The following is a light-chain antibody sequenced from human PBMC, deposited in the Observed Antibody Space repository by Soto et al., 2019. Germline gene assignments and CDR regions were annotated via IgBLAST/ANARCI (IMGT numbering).Light chain of an antibody. Sequence: QSALTQPPSASGSPGQSVTISCTGTSSDVGGYNYVSWYQQHPGKAPKLMIYDVIKRPSGVPDRFSGSKSGNTASLTVSGLQAEDEADYYCTSFAGSSNVFGTGTKLTVL. CDR3: TSFAGSSNV. J-gene: IGLJ1*01. CDR2: DVI. V-gene: IGLV2-8*01. CDR1: SSDVGGYNY.